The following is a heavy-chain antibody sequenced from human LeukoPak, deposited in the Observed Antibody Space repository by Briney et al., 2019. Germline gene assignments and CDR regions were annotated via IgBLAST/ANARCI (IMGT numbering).Heavy chain of an antibody. J-gene: IGHJ4*02. CDR1: GFAFSAYE. CDR3: TTLGYHLDS. Sequence: PGGSLRLSCVASGFAFSAYEMNWVRHGPGTGLEWVAYMSGTDTTRYYADSVRGRFTISRDNAKNSLYLQMSSLRVEDTALYYCTTLGYHLDSWGQGTPVTVSS. D-gene: IGHD3-22*01. V-gene: IGHV3-48*03. CDR2: MSGTDTTR.